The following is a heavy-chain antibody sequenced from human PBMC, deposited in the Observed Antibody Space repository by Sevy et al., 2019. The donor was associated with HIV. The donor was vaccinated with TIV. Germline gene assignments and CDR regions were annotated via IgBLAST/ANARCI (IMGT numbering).Heavy chain of an antibody. CDR1: GFTFGSYG. J-gene: IGHJ4*02. CDR2: ISYDGTIK. D-gene: IGHD3-9*01. V-gene: IGHV3-30*18. Sequence: GGSLRLSCAASGFTFGSYGMHWVRQAPGKGLEWVAVISYDGTIKSYADSVRGRFSISRDNADSTLYLLMDSLRAEDTAVYYCAKEGYDILTGFEPGNFDFWGQGTLVTVSS. CDR3: AKEGYDILTGFEPGNFDF.